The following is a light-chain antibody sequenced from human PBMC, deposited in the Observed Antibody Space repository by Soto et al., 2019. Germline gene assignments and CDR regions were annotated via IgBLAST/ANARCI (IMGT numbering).Light chain of an antibody. CDR3: CAYAGSGTVV. CDR1: SSDVGGYNY. V-gene: IGLV2-14*01. J-gene: IGLJ3*02. Sequence: QSVLTQPASVSGSPGQSITISCTGTSSDVGGYNYVSWYQQHPGKAPKLMIYEVVNRPSGVSNRFSGSKSGNTASLTISGLQAEDEADYYCCAYAGSGTVVFGGGTKLTVL. CDR2: EVV.